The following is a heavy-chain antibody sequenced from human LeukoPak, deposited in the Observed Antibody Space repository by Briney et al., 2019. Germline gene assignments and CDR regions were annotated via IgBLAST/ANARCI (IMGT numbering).Heavy chain of an antibody. D-gene: IGHD3-22*01. V-gene: IGHV1-18*01. CDR1: GYTFISYG. J-gene: IGHJ4*02. Sequence: GASVKVSCKASGYTFISYGISWVRQAPGQGLEWMGWISSYNGNTNYAQKLQGRVTMTTDTSTNTAYMELRSLRSDDTAVYYCARAGIVVVARYYFDYWGQGTLVTVSS. CDR2: ISSYNGNT. CDR3: ARAGIVVVARYYFDY.